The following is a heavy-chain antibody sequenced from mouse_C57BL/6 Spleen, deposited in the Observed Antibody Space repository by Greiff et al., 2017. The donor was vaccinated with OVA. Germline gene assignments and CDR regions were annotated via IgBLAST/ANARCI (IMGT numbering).Heavy chain of an antibody. J-gene: IGHJ3*01. V-gene: IGHV5-17*01. Sequence: EVQVVESGGGLVRPGGSLKLSCAASGFTFSDYGMHWVRQAPEKGLEWVAYISSGSSTIYYADTVKGRFTISRDNAKNTLFLQMTSLRSEDTAMYYCARSYDGYYVAWFAYWGQGTLVTVSA. CDR2: ISSGSSTI. D-gene: IGHD2-3*01. CDR1: GFTFSDYG. CDR3: ARSYDGYYVAWFAY.